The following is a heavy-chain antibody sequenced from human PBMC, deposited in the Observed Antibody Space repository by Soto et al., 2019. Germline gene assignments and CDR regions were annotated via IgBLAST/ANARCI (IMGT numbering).Heavy chain of an antibody. J-gene: IGHJ6*02. CDR2: TYYRSKWYN. D-gene: IGHD1-1*01. CDR3: ARGGPQDWNHHYYSYGMDV. CDR1: WDSVSSNSAA. Sequence: PSQTLSLPCAISWDSVSSNSAAWNWIRQSPSRGLEWLGRTYYRSKWYNDYAVSVKSRITINPDTSKNQFSLQLNSVTPEDTAVYCCARGGPQDWNHHYYSYGMDVCGQGTTVAVCS. V-gene: IGHV6-1*01.